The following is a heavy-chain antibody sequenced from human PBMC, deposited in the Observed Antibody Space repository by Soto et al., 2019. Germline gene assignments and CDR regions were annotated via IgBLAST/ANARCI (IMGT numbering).Heavy chain of an antibody. CDR1: GFTFGDSY. CDR2: ISPGSRYP. V-gene: IGHV3-11*06. D-gene: IGHD2-15*01. CDR3: VRGGGGGLFDP. Sequence: GGSLTLSCAGSGFTFGDSYMSWIRQAPGKGLEWLSYISPGSRYPAYADSVKGRFTISRDNAKRSLYLQMMSLTAEDTAIYYCVRGGGGGLFDPWGQGTMVTVSS. J-gene: IGHJ5*02.